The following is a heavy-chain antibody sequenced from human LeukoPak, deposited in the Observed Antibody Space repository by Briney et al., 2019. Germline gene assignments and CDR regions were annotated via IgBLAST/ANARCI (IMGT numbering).Heavy chain of an antibody. J-gene: IGHJ4*02. D-gene: IGHD5-12*01. CDR2: IYYSGST. CDR3: ARVSVGATSHIDY. V-gene: IGHV4-39*02. CDR1: GYSISSSSYY. Sequence: PSETLSLTCSVSGYSISSSSYYWGWIRQPPGKGLEWIGSIYYSGSTYYNPSLKSRVSMTVDTSKNHFSLKLSSVTAADTAVYYCARVSVGATSHIDYWGQGTLVTVSS.